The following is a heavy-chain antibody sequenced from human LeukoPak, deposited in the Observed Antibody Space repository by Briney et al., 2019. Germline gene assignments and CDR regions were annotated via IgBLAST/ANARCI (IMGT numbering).Heavy chain of an antibody. J-gene: IGHJ4*02. D-gene: IGHD6-13*01. CDR1: GFTFSSYE. V-gene: IGHV3-48*03. Sequence: PGGSLRLSCAASGFTFSSYEMNWVRQAPGKGLEWVSYISSSGSTIYYADSVKGRFTISRDNAKNSLYLQMNSLRAEDTAVYYCARDLGIAAAGFDYWGQETLVTVSS. CDR2: ISSSGSTI. CDR3: ARDLGIAAAGFDY.